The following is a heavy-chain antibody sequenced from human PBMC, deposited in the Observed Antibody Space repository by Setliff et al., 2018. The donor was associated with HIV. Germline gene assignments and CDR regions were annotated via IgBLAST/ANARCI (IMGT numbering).Heavy chain of an antibody. J-gene: IGHJ3*01. V-gene: IGHV4-34*01. CDR2: VNHNGAT. CDR1: VDSFSPFY. D-gene: IGHD2-15*01. Sequence: LSLTCAVYVDSFSPFYWTWIRQSPGKRLEWIGEVNHNGATKSNPSLKSRVILSVDTSKNQFSLNLTSVTATDTGLYYCARGGALPEGDGFDVWSLGKMVTVSS. CDR3: ARGGALPEGDGFDV.